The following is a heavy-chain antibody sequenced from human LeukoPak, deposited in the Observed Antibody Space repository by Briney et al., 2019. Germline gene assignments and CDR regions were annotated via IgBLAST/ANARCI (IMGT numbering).Heavy chain of an antibody. CDR2: MNSDGSGT. J-gene: IGHJ6*02. Sequence: GGSLRLSCAASGFTFSTYWMHWVRQAPGKGLVWVSGMNSDGSGTSYADSVRGRFTISRDNAENTLSLQVNSLRAEDTAVYFCARGRYYGMDVWGQGTTVTVSS. V-gene: IGHV3-74*01. CDR1: GFTFSTYW. CDR3: ARGRYYGMDV.